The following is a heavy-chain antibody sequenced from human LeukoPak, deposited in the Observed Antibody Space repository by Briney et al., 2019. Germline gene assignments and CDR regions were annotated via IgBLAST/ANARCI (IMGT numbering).Heavy chain of an antibody. V-gene: IGHV1-69*13. CDR1: GGTFSSYA. CDR3: AREGVNGMDV. Sequence: GVSVKVSCKASGGTFSSYAISWVRQAPGQGLEWMGGIIPIFGTANYAQKFQGRVTITADESTSTAYMELSSLRSGDTAVYYCAREGVNGMDVWGQGTTVTVSS. CDR2: IIPIFGTA. D-gene: IGHD3-10*01. J-gene: IGHJ6*02.